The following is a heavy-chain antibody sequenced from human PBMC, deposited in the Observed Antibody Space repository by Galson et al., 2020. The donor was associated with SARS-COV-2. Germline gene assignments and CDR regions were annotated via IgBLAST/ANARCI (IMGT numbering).Heavy chain of an antibody. Sequence: GGSLRLSCAASGFTFSSYGMPWVRQAPGQGLEWVAVICYDGSNKYYADSVKGRFTISRDNSKNTLYLQMNSLRAEDTAVYYCARSRGDSSSWYGSLLDYWGQGTLVTVSS. CDR2: ICYDGSNK. D-gene: IGHD6-13*01. J-gene: IGHJ4*02. CDR1: GFTFSSYG. V-gene: IGHV3-33*01. CDR3: ARSRGDSSSWYGSLLDY.